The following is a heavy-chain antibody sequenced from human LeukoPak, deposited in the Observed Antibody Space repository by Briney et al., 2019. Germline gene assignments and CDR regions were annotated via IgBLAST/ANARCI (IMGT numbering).Heavy chain of an antibody. J-gene: IGHJ3*02. CDR1: GGSISSYF. CDR3: ARHRDSSSSPRRPFDI. V-gene: IGHV4-59*08. Sequence: SETLSLTCTVSGGSISSYFWSWIRQPPGNGREWIGYIYYSGSTHYNPSLKSRVTISVDTSKNQFSLKLSSVAAADTAVYYCARHRDSSSSPRRPFDIWGQGTMVTVSS. D-gene: IGHD6-6*01. CDR2: IYYSGST.